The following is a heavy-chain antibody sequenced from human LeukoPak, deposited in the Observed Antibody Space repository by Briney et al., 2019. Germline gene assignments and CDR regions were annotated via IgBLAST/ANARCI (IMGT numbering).Heavy chain of an antibody. V-gene: IGHV3-11*04. D-gene: IGHD4-17*01. CDR3: ARGSDYGDY. J-gene: IGHJ4*02. Sequence: KPGGSLRLSCAASGFTFSDYSMSWIRQAPGKGLEWVSYIRSSGNTIYYADSVKGRFTISRDNAKNSLYLQMNSLRAEDTAVYYCARGSDYGDYWGQGTLVTVSS. CDR2: IRSSGNTI. CDR1: GFTFSDYS.